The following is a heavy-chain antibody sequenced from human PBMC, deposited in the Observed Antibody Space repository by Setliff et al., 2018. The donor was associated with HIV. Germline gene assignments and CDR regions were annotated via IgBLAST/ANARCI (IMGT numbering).Heavy chain of an antibody. CDR3: ARDGYSSSWYVISGSFDY. V-gene: IGHV4-39*07. J-gene: IGHJ4*02. Sequence: KPSETLSLTCIVSGGSISSSSYYWGWIRQPPGKGLEWIGTVYYSGSTYYNPSLKSRVTISVDTSENQFSLKLSSVTAADTAVYYCARDGYSSSWYVISGSFDYWGQGIPVTVSS. D-gene: IGHD6-13*01. CDR2: VYYSGST. CDR1: GGSISSSSYY.